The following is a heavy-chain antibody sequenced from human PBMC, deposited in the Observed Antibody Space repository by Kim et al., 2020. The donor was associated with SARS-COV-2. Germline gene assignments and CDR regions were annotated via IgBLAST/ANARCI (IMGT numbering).Heavy chain of an antibody. CDR2: ISYSGST. J-gene: IGHJ4*03. V-gene: IGHV4-59*01. CDR1: GGSLRSYY. D-gene: IGHD3-9*01. Sequence: SETLSLTCTVSGGSLRSYYWSWIRQPPGKGLECIGYISYSGSTNFYPSPKSQVTISVDTSTNKFSLKLRLVTAAATDASFYACVRHQSFTGYCGYFFYW. CDR3: ACVRHQSFTGYCGYFFY.